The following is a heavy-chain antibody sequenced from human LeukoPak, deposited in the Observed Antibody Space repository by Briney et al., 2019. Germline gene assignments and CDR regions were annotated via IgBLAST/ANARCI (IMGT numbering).Heavy chain of an antibody. CDR3: ARDLAQLDY. J-gene: IGHJ4*02. CDR2: ISGSGDNT. Sequence: PGGSLRLSCAASEFTFSSYAMSWVRQAPGKGLEWVSIISGSGDNTYYADSVKGRFTISRDNAKNTLYLQMNSLRAEDTAVYYCARDLAQLDYWGQGTLVTVSS. D-gene: IGHD5-12*01. V-gene: IGHV3-23*01. CDR1: EFTFSSYA.